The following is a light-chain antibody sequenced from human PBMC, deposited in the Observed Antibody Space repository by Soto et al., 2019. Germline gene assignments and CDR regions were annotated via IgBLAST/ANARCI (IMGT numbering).Light chain of an antibody. Sequence: DIQMTQSPGSRSASLCDIVTITCRASQSISGYLAWYQQKPGKAPKLLIYAASSLQSGVPSRFSGSGSGTDFTLTISSLQPEDFATYYCQQANSFPITFGQGTRLEIK. CDR1: QSISGY. CDR2: AAS. CDR3: QQANSFPIT. V-gene: IGKV1-12*01. J-gene: IGKJ5*01.